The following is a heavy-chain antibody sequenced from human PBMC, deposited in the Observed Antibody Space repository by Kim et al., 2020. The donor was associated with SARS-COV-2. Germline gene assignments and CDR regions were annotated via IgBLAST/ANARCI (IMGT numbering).Heavy chain of an antibody. V-gene: IGHV1-18*01. Sequence: ASVKVSCKTSGYIFSIYGFSWVRQAPGQGLEWMGWINTKDGDTKYVQKFQDRVTMTTDSSTSTAYMELRSLKFDDTAVYYCVRGTWGKVNDYWGQGTLVTVSS. D-gene: IGHD3-16*01. CDR3: VRGTWGKVNDY. CDR2: INTKDGDT. J-gene: IGHJ4*02. CDR1: GYIFSIYG.